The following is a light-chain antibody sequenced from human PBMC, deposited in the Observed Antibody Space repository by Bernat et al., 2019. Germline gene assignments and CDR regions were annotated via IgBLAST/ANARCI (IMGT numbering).Light chain of an antibody. V-gene: IGLV1-44*01. CDR1: SSNIGSDT. CDR3: AACDDRLTGWV. CDR2: SNN. J-gene: IGLJ3*02. Sequence: QSVLTQPPSASGTPGQRVTISCSGSSSNIGSDTVNWYQQLPGTAPKLLIYSNNQRPSGVPDRFSGSKSGTSASLAISGLQSEDDADYYCAACDDRLTGWVFGGGTKLTVL.